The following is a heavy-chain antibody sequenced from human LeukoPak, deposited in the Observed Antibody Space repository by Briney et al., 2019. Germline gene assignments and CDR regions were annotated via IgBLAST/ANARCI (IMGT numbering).Heavy chain of an antibody. J-gene: IGHJ4*02. CDR3: ARDSSRVTTFLDDDY. CDR2: IWYDGSNK. CDR1: GFTFSSYG. Sequence: PGRSLRLSCAASGFTFSSYGMHWVRQAPGKGLEWVAVIWYDGSNKYYADSVKGRFTISRDNSKNTLYLQMNSLRAEDTAVYYCARDSSRVTTFLDDDYWGQGTLVTVSS. V-gene: IGHV3-33*01. D-gene: IGHD4-17*01.